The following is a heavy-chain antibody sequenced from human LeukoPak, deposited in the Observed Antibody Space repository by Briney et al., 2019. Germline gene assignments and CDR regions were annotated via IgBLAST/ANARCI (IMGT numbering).Heavy chain of an antibody. D-gene: IGHD3-22*01. CDR1: GGTFSSYA. J-gene: IGHJ4*02. V-gene: IGHV1-69*04. CDR3: ARDGDYYDSSGYYLAY. Sequence: SVKVSCKASGGTFSSYAISWVRQAPGQGLEWMGRIIPILGIANYAQKFQGRVTITADKSTSTAYMELSSLRSEDTAVYYCARDGDYYDSSGYYLAYWGQGTLVTVSS. CDR2: IIPILGIA.